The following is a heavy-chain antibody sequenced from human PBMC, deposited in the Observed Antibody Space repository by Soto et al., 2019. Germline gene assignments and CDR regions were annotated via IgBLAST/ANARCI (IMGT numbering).Heavy chain of an antibody. D-gene: IGHD6-19*01. CDR2: ISSDGSTK. CDR1: GFTFSHYG. J-gene: IGHJ4*02. V-gene: IGHV3-30*18. Sequence: QVQLVESGGGVVQPGGSLRLSCAASGFTFSHYGMHWVRQAPGKGLEWVAVISSDGSTKYYGDSVKGRFTISRDNSKNTLFLQRNSLRAEDTAVYYCAKALAAQRLAGVAFDYWGQGTLVTVSS. CDR3: AKALAAQRLAGVAFDY.